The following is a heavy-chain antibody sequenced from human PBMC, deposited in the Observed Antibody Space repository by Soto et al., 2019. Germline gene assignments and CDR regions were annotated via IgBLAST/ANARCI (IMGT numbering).Heavy chain of an antibody. CDR1: GFIFSSYS. CDR2: LAYDGNNK. CDR3: ARLTGTSGYFDY. Sequence: QVQLVESGGGVVQPGRSLRLSCAASGFIFSSYSMHWVRQAPGKGLEWVAVLAYDGNNKKYVDSVKGRFSISRDNSMNTLYLQMNSLRAEDTAMYYCARLTGTSGYFDYWGQGTLVTVSS. J-gene: IGHJ4*02. D-gene: IGHD1-7*01. V-gene: IGHV3-30-3*01.